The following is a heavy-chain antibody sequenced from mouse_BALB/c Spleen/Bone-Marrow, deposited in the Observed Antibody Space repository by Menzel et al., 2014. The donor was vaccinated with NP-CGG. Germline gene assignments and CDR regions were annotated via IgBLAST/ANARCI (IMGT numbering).Heavy chain of an antibody. J-gene: IGHJ2*01. D-gene: IGHD1-1*01. CDR3: ARPDYYGYLNY. Sequence: EVKLVESGGGLVQPGGSLKLSCAASEFDFSRYWMSWVRQAPGKGLEWIGEINPDSRTINYSPSLKDKFIISRDNAKNTLYLRVNKVRSEDTALYYCARPDYYGYLNYWGQGTTLTVFS. CDR2: INPDSRTI. CDR1: EFDFSRYW. V-gene: IGHV4-1*02.